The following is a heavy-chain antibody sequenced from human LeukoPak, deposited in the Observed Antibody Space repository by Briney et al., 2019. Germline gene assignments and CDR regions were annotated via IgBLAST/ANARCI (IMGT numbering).Heavy chain of an antibody. CDR2: IYYRGST. D-gene: IGHD3-16*01. J-gene: IGHJ6*02. CDR3: ARGGPHYGMDV. Sequence: PSETLSLTCTVSGGSITNYYWSWIRQPPGKGLEYIGNIYYRGSTNYNPSLKSRVTISVDTSKNQFSLKLSSVTAADTAVYYCARGGPHYGMDVWGQGTTVTVSS. CDR1: GGSITNYY. V-gene: IGHV4-59*08.